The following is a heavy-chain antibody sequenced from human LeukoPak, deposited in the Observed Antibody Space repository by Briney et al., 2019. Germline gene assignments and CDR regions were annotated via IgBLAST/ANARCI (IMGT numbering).Heavy chain of an antibody. CDR1: GDSVSSTSVT. D-gene: IGHD2-15*01. CDR2: TYYRSKWYN. J-gene: IGHJ4*02. Sequence: SQTLSLTCAISGDSVSSTSVTYNWIRQSPSRGLEWLGRTYYRSKWYNDYAVSVRSRMTINADTSKNQFSLQLNSVTLEDTAVYYCARGYSWTFEFWGQGTLVTVSS. CDR3: ARGYSWTFEF. V-gene: IGHV6-1*01.